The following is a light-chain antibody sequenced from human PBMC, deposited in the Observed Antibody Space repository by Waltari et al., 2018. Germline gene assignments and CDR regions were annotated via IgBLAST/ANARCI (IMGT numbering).Light chain of an antibody. J-gene: IGKJ2*01. CDR1: KNISAY. Sequence: DIQMSQSPSSLSSSVGDRVTIPCRASKNISAYLNEYQQRPGKAPKLLIYATSSLQSGVPSRFSGSGSGAHFTLTINSLQPEDFATYYCQQSYTTPRTFGQGTNLEI. CDR2: ATS. V-gene: IGKV1-39*01. CDR3: QQSYTTPRT.